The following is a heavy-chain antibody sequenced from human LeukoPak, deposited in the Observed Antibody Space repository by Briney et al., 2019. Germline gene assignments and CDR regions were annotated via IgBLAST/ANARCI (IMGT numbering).Heavy chain of an antibody. V-gene: IGHV3-74*01. CDR3: VSFYETY. Sequence: GGSLRLSCAASGNYWMHWVRQAPGKGLVWVSHINSDGSWTSYADTVKGRFTISKDNAKNTVYLQMNSLRAEDTAVYYCVSFYETYWGRGTLVTVSS. J-gene: IGHJ4*02. D-gene: IGHD2/OR15-2a*01. CDR2: INSDGSWT. CDR1: GNYW.